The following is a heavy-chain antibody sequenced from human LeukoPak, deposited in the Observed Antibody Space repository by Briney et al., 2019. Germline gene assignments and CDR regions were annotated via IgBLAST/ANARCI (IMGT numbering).Heavy chain of an antibody. V-gene: IGHV3-30*12. J-gene: IGHJ4*02. CDR1: GFTFSSYG. CDR3: AKAGLAAALYYFDY. D-gene: IGHD6-13*01. Sequence: PGRSLRLSCAASGFTFSSYGMHWVRQAPGKGLEWVAVISYDGSNKYYADSVKGRFTISRDNSKNTLYLQMNSLRAEDTAVYYCAKAGLAAALYYFDYWGQGTLVTVSS. CDR2: ISYDGSNK.